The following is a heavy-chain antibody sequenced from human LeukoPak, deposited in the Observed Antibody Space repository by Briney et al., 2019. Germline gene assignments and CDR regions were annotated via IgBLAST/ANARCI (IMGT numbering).Heavy chain of an antibody. CDR3: AKGGAVPWTGLDY. D-gene: IGHD6-19*01. J-gene: IGHJ4*02. V-gene: IGHV3-23*01. Sequence: GGSRRLCCAVYGFTIRSYAINWGLHAPVLFLHSFSTISASTDSTYYTDSVKGRFTISRDNFRNMLHLEMNSLRAEDTAVYYCAKGGAVPWTGLDYWGQGTLVTVSS. CDR2: ISASTDST. CDR1: GFTIRSYA.